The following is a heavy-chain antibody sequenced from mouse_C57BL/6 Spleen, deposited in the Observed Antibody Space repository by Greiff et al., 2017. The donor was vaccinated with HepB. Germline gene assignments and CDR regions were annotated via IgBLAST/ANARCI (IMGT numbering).Heavy chain of an antibody. CDR3: ARGGSDYDFDY. J-gene: IGHJ2*01. CDR1: GYTFTSYC. CDR2: IYPGSGST. Sequence: QVQLQQPGAELVKPGASVKMSCTASGYTFTSYCITWVKQRPGQGLEWIGGIYPGSGSTNYNEKFKSKATLTVDTSSSTAYMQLSSLTSEDSAVYYCARGGSDYDFDYWGQGTTLTVSS. D-gene: IGHD3-2*02. V-gene: IGHV1-55*01.